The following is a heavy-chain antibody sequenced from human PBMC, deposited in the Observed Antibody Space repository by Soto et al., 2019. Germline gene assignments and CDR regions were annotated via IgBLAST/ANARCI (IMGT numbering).Heavy chain of an antibody. CDR3: ARYGFGEFPPDSYYYYYGMDV. J-gene: IGHJ6*02. D-gene: IGHD3-10*01. V-gene: IGHV1-18*01. CDR2: ISAYNGNT. Sequence: ASVKVSCKASGYTFTSYGISWVRQAPGQGLEWMGWISAYNGNTNYAQKLQGRVTTTTDTSTSTAYMELRSLRSDDTAVYYCARYGFGEFPPDSYYYYYGMDVWGQGTTVTVSS. CDR1: GYTFTSYG.